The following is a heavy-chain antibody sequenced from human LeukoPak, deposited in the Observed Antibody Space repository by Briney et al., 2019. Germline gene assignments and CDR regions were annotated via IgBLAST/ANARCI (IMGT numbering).Heavy chain of an antibody. J-gene: IGHJ4*02. CDR2: IKQDGSEK. Sequence: PGGSLRLSCAASGFTFSAYSMSWVRQAPGKGLEWVANIKQDGSEKYYVDSVKGRFTISRDNAKNSLYLQMNSLRAEDTAVYYCAREYCSGGSCYKGGIDYWGQGTLVTVSS. V-gene: IGHV3-7*03. D-gene: IGHD2-15*01. CDR1: GFTFSAYS. CDR3: AREYCSGGSCYKGGIDY.